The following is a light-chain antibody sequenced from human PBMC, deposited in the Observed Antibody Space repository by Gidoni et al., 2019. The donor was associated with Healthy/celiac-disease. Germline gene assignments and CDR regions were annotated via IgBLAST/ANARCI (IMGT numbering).Light chain of an antibody. CDR2: AAS. Sequence: DIQMTQSPSSRSASVGDRVTITCRASQSISSYLNWYQQKPGKAPKLLIYAASSLQSGVPSRFSGSGSWTDFTLTISSLQPENFATYYGQQRYSTPLTFGGGTKVEIK. V-gene: IGKV1-39*01. CDR3: QQRYSTPLT. J-gene: IGKJ4*02. CDR1: QSISSY.